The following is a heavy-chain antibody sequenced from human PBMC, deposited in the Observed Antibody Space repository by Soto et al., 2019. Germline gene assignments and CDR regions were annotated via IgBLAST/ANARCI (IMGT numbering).Heavy chain of an antibody. CDR1: GFTLSRYS. Sequence: EVQLVESGGGLVQPGGSLRLSCEASGFTLSRYSMNWARQAPGQGLEWVSYLSSSSSTIYYAESVKGRFTISRDNAKNSLYLQMNSLRDEDTAVYYCARDNPRSSGWDVWGQGTTVTVSS. V-gene: IGHV3-48*02. J-gene: IGHJ6*02. CDR2: LSSSSSTI. CDR3: ARDNPRSSGWDV.